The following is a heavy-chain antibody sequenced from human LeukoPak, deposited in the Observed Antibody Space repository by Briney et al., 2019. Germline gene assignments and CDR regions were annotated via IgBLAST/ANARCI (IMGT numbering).Heavy chain of an antibody. CDR1: GGTFSSYA. Sequence: ASVKVSCKASGGTFSSYAISWVRQAPGQGLEWMGGIIPIFGTANYAQKFQGRVTITADKSTSTAYMELSSLRSEDTAVYYCARSGGSSGWYPQWGQGTLVTVSS. V-gene: IGHV1-69*06. CDR2: IIPIFGTA. J-gene: IGHJ4*02. CDR3: ARSGGSSGWYPQ. D-gene: IGHD6-19*01.